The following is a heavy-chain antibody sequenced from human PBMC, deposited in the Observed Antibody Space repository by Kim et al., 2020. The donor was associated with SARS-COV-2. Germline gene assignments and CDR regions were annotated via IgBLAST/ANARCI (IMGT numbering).Heavy chain of an antibody. J-gene: IGHJ4*02. D-gene: IGHD6-6*01. CDR3: ASRGPVAARPEG. V-gene: IGHV3-48*03. Sequence: YYADSVKGRFTISRDNAKNSLYLQMNSLRAEDTAVYYCASRGPVAARPEGWGQGTLVTVSS.